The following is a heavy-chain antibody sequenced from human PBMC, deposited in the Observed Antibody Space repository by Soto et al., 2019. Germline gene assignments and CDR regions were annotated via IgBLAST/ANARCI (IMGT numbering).Heavy chain of an antibody. D-gene: IGHD2-2*01. CDR1: GGSITSSSYS. CDR3: ARLGGHCSSSSCFGLYVMAF. CDR2: FYYSENT. J-gene: IGHJ6*02. Sequence: NPSETLSLTCAVSGGSITSSSYSWGWVRQPPGKGLEWIATFYYSENTHYNPSLESRVTISVDTSKNQFSLKLSSVTAADTAVYYCARLGGHCSSSSCFGLYVMAFWGQGSSVTVSS. V-gene: IGHV4-39*01.